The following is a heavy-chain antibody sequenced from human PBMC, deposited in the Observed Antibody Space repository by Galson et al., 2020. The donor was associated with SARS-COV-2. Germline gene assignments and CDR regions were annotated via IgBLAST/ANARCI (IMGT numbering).Heavy chain of an antibody. D-gene: IGHD3-10*01. Sequence: GGSLTLSCTPSGFTFISYAMSWDRQPPGNGLEWDSAIIGSGGSTYYADSVKGRFTISRDNSKNTLYLQMNSLRAEDTAVYYCVSGGHYYHGSGRFDSGGQGTLVTVSS. CDR3: VSGGHYYHGSGRFDS. V-gene: IGHV3-23*01. CDR1: GFTFISYA. J-gene: IGHJ5*01. CDR2: IIGSGGST.